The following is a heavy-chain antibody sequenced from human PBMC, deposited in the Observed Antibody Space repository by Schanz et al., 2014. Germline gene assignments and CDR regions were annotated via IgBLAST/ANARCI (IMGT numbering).Heavy chain of an antibody. CDR1: GFTVSAYS. CDR3: ARGNTIFGVVILGWLDP. Sequence: EVQVVESGGGLVRPGGSLRLSCSGFTVSAYSANWVRQAPGKGLEWVSSISSSGGHIYYADSVKGRFTITRDIAKNSLSLQMNSLRAEDTAVYYCARGNTIFGVVILGWLDPWGQGTLVTVSS. D-gene: IGHD3-3*01. J-gene: IGHJ5*02. CDR2: ISSSGGHI. V-gene: IGHV3-21*02.